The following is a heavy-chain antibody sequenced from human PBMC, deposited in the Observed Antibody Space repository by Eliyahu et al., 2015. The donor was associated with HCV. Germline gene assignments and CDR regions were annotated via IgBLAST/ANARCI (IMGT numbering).Heavy chain of an antibody. J-gene: IGHJ4*02. CDR2: IGGSGGST. D-gene: IGHD1-26*01. Sequence: EVQLLESGGGLVQPGGSRRLSCAASGFXFSSYAMSWVRQAPGKGLEWVSTIGGSGGSTYYADSVQGRFTISRDNSKNTLYLQMNSLRAEDTAVYYCAKDSGSYYRSFDYWGQGALVTVSS. V-gene: IGHV3-23*01. CDR1: GFXFSSYA. CDR3: AKDSGSYYRSFDY.